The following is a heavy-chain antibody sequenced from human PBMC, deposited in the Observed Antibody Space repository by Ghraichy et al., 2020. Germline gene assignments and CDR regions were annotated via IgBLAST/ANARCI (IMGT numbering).Heavy chain of an antibody. J-gene: IGHJ1*01. CDR2: ISHDGNNK. CDR3: ARGGDPAEYFQH. Sequence: GESLNISCAASGFTFSSYGMHWVRQAPGKGLEWVAVISHDGNNKYYADSVKGRLTISRDNSKNTLYLQMNSLRTDDTAVYYCARGGDPAEYFQHWGQGTLVTFSS. D-gene: IGHD4-17*01. CDR1: GFTFSSYG. V-gene: IGHV3-30*03.